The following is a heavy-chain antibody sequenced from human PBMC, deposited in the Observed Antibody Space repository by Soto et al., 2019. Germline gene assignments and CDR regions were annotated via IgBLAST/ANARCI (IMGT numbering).Heavy chain of an antibody. CDR2: ITPFNDNT. CDR1: GYTFTTYG. D-gene: IGHD1-1*01. Sequence: QIHLVQSGGEVKKPGASVKVSCKTSGYTFTTYGISWVRQAPGQGLEWMGWITPFNDNTNYAQNLQGRVTMPTDTSTNTAYLELRSLTAGDPAVYSCARSYKGACVPPLDTWGQGTLVTVSS. V-gene: IGHV1-18*01. CDR3: ARSYKGACVPPLDT. J-gene: IGHJ4*02.